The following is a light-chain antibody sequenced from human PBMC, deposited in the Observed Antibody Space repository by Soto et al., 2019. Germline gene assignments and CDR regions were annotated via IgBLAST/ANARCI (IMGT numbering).Light chain of an antibody. J-gene: IGKJ2*01. CDR2: GAS. CDR3: QQYGSSPRT. CDR1: QSVSNNY. Sequence: EIVLTQSPGTLSLSPGERATLSCRASQSVSNNYLAWYQHKLGQAPRLLISGASSMATGIPDRFSGSGSGTDFTLTISRLEPEDFAVYYCQQYGSSPRTFGQGTKLEIK. V-gene: IGKV3-20*01.